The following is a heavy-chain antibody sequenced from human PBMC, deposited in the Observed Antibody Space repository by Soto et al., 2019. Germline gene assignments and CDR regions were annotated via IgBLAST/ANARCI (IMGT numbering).Heavy chain of an antibody. D-gene: IGHD1-26*01. V-gene: IGHV3-73*02. Sequence: EVQLVESGGGLVQPGGSLKLSCAASGFTFSGSAMHWVRQASGKGLEWVGRIRSKANSYATAYAASVEGRFTISRDDAKNTAYLQMNSLKIEDTAVYYCTRPLGFSSGTYIDYWGQGTLVTVSS. CDR3: TRPLGFSSGTYIDY. CDR1: GFTFSGSA. J-gene: IGHJ4*02. CDR2: IRSKANSYAT.